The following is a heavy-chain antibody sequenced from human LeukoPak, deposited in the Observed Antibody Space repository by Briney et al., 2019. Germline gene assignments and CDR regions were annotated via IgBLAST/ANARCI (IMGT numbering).Heavy chain of an antibody. Sequence: GASVKVSCKASGYTFTSYAISWVRQAPGQGLEWMGRIIPILGIANYAQKFQGRVTITADKSTSTAYMELSSLRSEDTAVYYCARGLHMVRGVSPATYYYYGMDVWGQGTTVTVSS. V-gene: IGHV1-69*04. J-gene: IGHJ6*02. CDR1: GYTFTSYA. CDR3: ARGLHMVRGVSPATYYYYGMDV. D-gene: IGHD3-10*01. CDR2: IIPILGIA.